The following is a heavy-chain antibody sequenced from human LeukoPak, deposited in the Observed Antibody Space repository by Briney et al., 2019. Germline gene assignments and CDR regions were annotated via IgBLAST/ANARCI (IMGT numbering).Heavy chain of an antibody. CDR2: IDPSDSYT. D-gene: IGHD2-2*03. Sequence: GESLRISCKGSGYSFTSYWISWVRQMPGKGLEWMGRIDPSDSYTNYSPSFQGHVTISADKSISTAYLQWNSLKASDTAMYYCARPLGYCSSTSCSLGAFDIWGQGTMVTVSS. CDR3: ARPLGYCSSTSCSLGAFDI. V-gene: IGHV5-10-1*01. J-gene: IGHJ3*02. CDR1: GYSFTSYW.